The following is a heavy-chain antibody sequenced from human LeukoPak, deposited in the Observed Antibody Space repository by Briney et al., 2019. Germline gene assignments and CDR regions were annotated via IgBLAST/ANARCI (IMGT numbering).Heavy chain of an antibody. Sequence: SETLSLTCTVSGGSISSYYWSWIRQPAGKGLEWIGRIYTSGSTNYNPSLKSRVTMSVDTSKNQFSLKLSSVTAADTAVYYCARDTFFIEYSSSFDAFDIWGQGTMVTVSS. D-gene: IGHD6-6*01. CDR1: GGSISSYY. J-gene: IGHJ3*02. CDR3: ARDTFFIEYSSSFDAFDI. CDR2: IYTSGST. V-gene: IGHV4-4*07.